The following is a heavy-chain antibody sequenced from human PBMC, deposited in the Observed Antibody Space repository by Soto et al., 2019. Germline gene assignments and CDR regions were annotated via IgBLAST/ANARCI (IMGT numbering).Heavy chain of an antibody. Sequence: PSETLSLTCTVSGGSISSYYWSWIRQPPGKGLEWIGYIYYSGSTNYNPSLKSRVTISVDTSKNQFSLKLSSVTAADTAVYYCARVGSAVAGIWSGSPFWFDPWGQGTLVTVSS. D-gene: IGHD6-19*01. CDR1: GGSISSYY. J-gene: IGHJ5*02. V-gene: IGHV4-59*01. CDR2: IYYSGST. CDR3: ARVGSAVAGIWSGSPFWFDP.